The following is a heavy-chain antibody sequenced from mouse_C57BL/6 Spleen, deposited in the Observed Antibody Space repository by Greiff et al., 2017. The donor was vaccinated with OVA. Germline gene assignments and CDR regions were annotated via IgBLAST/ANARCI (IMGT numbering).Heavy chain of an antibody. Sequence: VQLQQSEAELVRPGASVTLSCKASGYTFTDYEMHWVKQTPVHGLEWIGAIDPETGGTAYNQKFKGKAILTADKSSSTAYMELRSLTSEDSAVYYCTRGYDYDWYFDVWGTGTTVTVSS. J-gene: IGHJ1*03. D-gene: IGHD2-4*01. CDR1: GYTFTDYE. CDR2: IDPETGGT. CDR3: TRGYDYDWYFDV. V-gene: IGHV1-15*01.